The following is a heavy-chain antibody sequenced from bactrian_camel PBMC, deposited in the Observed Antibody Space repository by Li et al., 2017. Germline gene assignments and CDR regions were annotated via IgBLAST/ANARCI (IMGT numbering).Heavy chain of an antibody. J-gene: IGHJ4*01. CDR2: IYTSDHST. V-gene: IGHV3S53*01. Sequence: HVQLVESGGGSVQAGGSLRLSCTAPGSIYRTNCMAWFRQAPGQEREGVAHIYTSDHSTVYADSAKGRFTFSDDSSKNTVYLEMNNLLPEDTAVYYCAADHWYSRCSSVGVEYYYTGQGTQVTVS. CDR3: AADHWYSRCSSVGVEYYY. CDR1: GSIYRTNC. D-gene: IGHD6*01.